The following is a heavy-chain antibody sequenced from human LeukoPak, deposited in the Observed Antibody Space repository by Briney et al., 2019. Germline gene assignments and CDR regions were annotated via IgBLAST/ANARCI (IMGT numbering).Heavy chain of an antibody. CDR2: IYYSGST. CDR1: GGSFSGYY. V-gene: IGHV4-34*01. J-gene: IGHJ5*02. D-gene: IGHD3-22*01. Sequence: SETLSLTCAVYGGSFSGYYWSWIRQPPGKGLEWIGSIYYSGSTYYNPSLKSRVTISVDTSKNQFSLKLSSVTAADTAVYYCARDSSSGYYPWGQGTLVTVSS. CDR3: ARDSSSGYYP.